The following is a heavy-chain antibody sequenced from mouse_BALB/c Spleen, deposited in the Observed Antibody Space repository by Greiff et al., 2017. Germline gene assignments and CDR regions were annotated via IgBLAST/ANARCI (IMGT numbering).Heavy chain of an antibody. J-gene: IGHJ2*01. CDR2: IYPGDGST. CDR3: ARWYYGSSNYFDY. CDR1: GYTFTSYY. V-gene: IGHV1S56*01. D-gene: IGHD1-1*01. Sequence: QVQLKQSGPELVKPGASVKMSCKASGYTFTSYYIHWVKQRPGQGLEWIGWIYPGDGSTKYNEKFKGKTTLTADKSSSTAYMLLSSLTSEDSAVYYCARWYYGSSNYFDYWGQGTTLTVSS.